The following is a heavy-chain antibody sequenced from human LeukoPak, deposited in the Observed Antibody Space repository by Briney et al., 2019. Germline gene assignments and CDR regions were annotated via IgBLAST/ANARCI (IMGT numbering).Heavy chain of an antibody. D-gene: IGHD6-13*01. CDR3: ARVSSSWYQDWYFDL. Sequence: NPSETLSLTCTVSGGSIGNYYWSWIRQPPGKGLEWIGYIYYSGSTNYNPSLKSRVTISVDTSKNQFSLKLSSVTAADTAVYYCARVSSSWYQDWYFDLWGRGTLVTVSS. CDR2: IYYSGST. CDR1: GGSIGNYY. V-gene: IGHV4-59*01. J-gene: IGHJ2*01.